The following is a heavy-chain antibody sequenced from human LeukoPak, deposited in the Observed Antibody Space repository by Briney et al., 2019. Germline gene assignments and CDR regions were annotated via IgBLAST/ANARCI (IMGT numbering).Heavy chain of an antibody. J-gene: IGHJ4*02. D-gene: IGHD3-22*01. CDR1: GLTFRNAW. CDR2: ISSSSSYP. CDR3: ARGMYYYDSSGYYAGY. V-gene: IGHV3-11*06. Sequence: PGESLRLSCAASGLTFRNAWMSWIRQAPGKGLEWVSYISSSSSYPNYADSVKGRFTISRDNAKNSLYLQMNSLRAEDTAVYFCARGMYYYDSSGYYAGYWGQGTLVTVSS.